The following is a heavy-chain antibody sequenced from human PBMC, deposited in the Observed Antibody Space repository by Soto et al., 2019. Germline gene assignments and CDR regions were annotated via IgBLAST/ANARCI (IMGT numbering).Heavy chain of an antibody. J-gene: IGHJ4*02. Sequence: GGSLRLSCAASGFTFSSYSMNWVRQAPGKGLEWDSSISSSSSYIYYADSVKGRFTISRDNAKNSLYLQMNSLRAEDTAVYYCARVYYASSGHLKYWGQGTLVTVSS. V-gene: IGHV3-21*01. CDR3: ARVYYASSGHLKY. D-gene: IGHD3-22*01. CDR1: GFTFSSYS. CDR2: ISSSSSYI.